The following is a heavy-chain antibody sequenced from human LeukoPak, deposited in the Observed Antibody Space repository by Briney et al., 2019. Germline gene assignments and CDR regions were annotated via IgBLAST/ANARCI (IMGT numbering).Heavy chain of an antibody. Sequence: SETLSLTCTVSGGSISSYYWSWIRQPPGKGLEWIGYIYYSGSTSYNPSLKSRVTISVDTSKNQFSLKLSSVTAADTAVYYCARFLVTMVRGVIQPYNWFDPWGQGTLVTVSS. J-gene: IGHJ5*02. D-gene: IGHD3-10*01. CDR2: IYYSGST. CDR3: ARFLVTMVRGVIQPYNWFDP. CDR1: GGSISSYY. V-gene: IGHV4-59*01.